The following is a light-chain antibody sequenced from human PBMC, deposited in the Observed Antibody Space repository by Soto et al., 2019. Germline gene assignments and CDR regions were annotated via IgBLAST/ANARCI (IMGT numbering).Light chain of an antibody. CDR3: SSYTSSSTLLV. Sequence: QSALTQPASVSGSPGQSITISCTGTSSDVGGYNYVSWYQQHPGKAPKLMIHEVSNRPSGVSNRFSGSKSGNTASLTISGLQAEDEADHYCSSYTSSSTLLVFGTGTKLTVL. J-gene: IGLJ1*01. CDR1: SSDVGGYNY. V-gene: IGLV2-14*01. CDR2: EVS.